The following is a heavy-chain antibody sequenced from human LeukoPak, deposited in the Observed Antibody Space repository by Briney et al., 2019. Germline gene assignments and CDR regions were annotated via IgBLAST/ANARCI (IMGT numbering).Heavy chain of an antibody. CDR3: TRGLVV. Sequence: PGGSLRLSCAPSGFTFSEFEMNWVRQAPGKGLEWVSDISSGGTTIFYADSVKGRFTISRDNAKNSLHLQMNSLRDEDTAIYYCTRGLVVWGQGALVTVSS. CDR1: GFTFSEFE. V-gene: IGHV3-48*03. J-gene: IGHJ4*02. D-gene: IGHD2-2*01. CDR2: ISSGGTTI.